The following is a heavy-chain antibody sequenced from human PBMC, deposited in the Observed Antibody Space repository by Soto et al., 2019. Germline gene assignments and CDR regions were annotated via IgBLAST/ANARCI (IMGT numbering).Heavy chain of an antibody. V-gene: IGHV3-30*18. CDR2: ISYDGSNK. Sequence: GGSLRLSCAASGLTFRSYWMHWVRQAPGKGLVWVAVISYDGSNKYYADSVKGRFTISRDNSKNTLYLQMNSLRAEDTAVYYCAKGFDWFRVWGQGTTVTVSS. D-gene: IGHD3-9*01. J-gene: IGHJ6*02. CDR3: AKGFDWFRV. CDR1: GLTFRSYW.